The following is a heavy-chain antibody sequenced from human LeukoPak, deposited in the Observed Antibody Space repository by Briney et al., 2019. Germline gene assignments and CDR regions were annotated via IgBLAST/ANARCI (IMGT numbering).Heavy chain of an antibody. J-gene: IGHJ3*01. V-gene: IGHV3-30*02. CDR1: GFTFSSYG. Sequence: GGSLRLSCAASGFTFSSYGMHWVRQAPGKGLEWVAFIRYDGSNKYYADSVKGRFTISRDNSKNTLYLQMNSLRAEDTAVYFCAKDRYYGSGSLAHWGQGTMVTVSS. CDR2: IRYDGSNK. CDR3: AKDRYYGSGSLAH. D-gene: IGHD3-10*01.